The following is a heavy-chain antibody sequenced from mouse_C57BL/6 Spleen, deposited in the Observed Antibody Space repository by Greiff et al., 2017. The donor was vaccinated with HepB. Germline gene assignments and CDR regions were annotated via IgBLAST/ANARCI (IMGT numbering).Heavy chain of an antibody. CDR1: GYTFTSYW. CDR2: INPSNGGT. CDR3: ARGNGSRRGYFDY. V-gene: IGHV1-53*01. D-gene: IGHD1-1*01. J-gene: IGHJ2*01. Sequence: VQLQQSGTELVKPGASVKLSCKASGYTFTSYWMHWVKQRPGQGLEWIGNINPSNGGTNYNEKFKSKATLTVDKSSSTAYMQLSSLTSEDSAVYYCARGNGSRRGYFDYWGQGTTLTVSS.